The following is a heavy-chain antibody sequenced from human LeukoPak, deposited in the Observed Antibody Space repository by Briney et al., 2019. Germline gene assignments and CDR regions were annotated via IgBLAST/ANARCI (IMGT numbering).Heavy chain of an antibody. Sequence: SGGSLRLSCAASGFTFSSYWMSWVRQAPGKGLEWVANIKQDGSEKHYVDSVKGRFTISRDNAKNSLYLQMNSLRAEDTAVYYCAREEDNADEYLREDFWGQGILVTVSS. V-gene: IGHV3-7*01. CDR1: GFTFSSYW. D-gene: IGHD2/OR15-2a*01. CDR2: IKQDGSEK. J-gene: IGHJ4*02. CDR3: AREEDNADEYLREDF.